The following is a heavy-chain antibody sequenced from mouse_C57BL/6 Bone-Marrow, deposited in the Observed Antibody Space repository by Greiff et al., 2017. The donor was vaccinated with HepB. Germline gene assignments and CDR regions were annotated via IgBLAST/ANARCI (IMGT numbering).Heavy chain of an antibody. CDR2: IHPNSGST. V-gene: IGHV1-64*01. Sequence: QVQLQQPGAELVKPGASVKLSCKASGYTFTSYWMHWVKQRPGQGLEWIGMIHPNSGSTNYNEKFKSKATLTVDKSSSTAYMQLSSLTSEDSAVYYCARDIYYYGSSLYYYAMDYWGQGTSVTVSS. CDR1: GYTFTSYW. CDR3: ARDIYYYGSSLYYYAMDY. D-gene: IGHD1-1*01. J-gene: IGHJ4*01.